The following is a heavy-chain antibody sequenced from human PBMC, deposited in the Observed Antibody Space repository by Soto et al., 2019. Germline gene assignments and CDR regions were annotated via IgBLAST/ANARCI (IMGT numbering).Heavy chain of an antibody. J-gene: IGHJ4*02. CDR2: IYTSAST. CDR3: ARENPEDGDSSGSFDY. D-gene: IGHD6-19*01. V-gene: IGHV4-61*02. CDR1: GGSINRSPYY. Sequence: PSETLSLTCSVSGGSINRSPYYWGWIRQPAGKGLEWIGRIYTSASTNSTPSPQSRVTMSVDTSQNQFSLTLSSVTAAYTAVYYCARENPEDGDSSGSFDYWGQGTLVTSPQ.